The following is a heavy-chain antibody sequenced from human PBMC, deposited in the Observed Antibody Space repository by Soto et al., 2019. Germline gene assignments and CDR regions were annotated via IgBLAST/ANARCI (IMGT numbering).Heavy chain of an antibody. Sequence: QVQLVESGGGLVKPGGSLRLSCAASGFVFSDYYMNWIRQAPGKGLEWISYISNSGSTIYYADSVKGRFTISRDNVKNSVSLEMNGLRAEDTAVYYCARLRAAGIYYYYGMNVWGQGTTVTVSS. CDR2: ISNSGSTI. CDR1: GFVFSDYY. CDR3: ARLRAAGIYYYYGMNV. D-gene: IGHD6-13*01. J-gene: IGHJ6*02. V-gene: IGHV3-11*01.